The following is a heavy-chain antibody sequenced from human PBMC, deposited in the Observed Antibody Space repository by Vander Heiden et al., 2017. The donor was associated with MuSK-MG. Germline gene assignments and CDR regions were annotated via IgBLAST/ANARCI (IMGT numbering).Heavy chain of an antibody. CDR1: GGSISSGSYY. CDR2: IYTSGST. D-gene: IGHD3-22*01. Sequence: QVQLQESGPGLVKPSQTLSLTCTVSGGSISSGSYYWSWIRPPAGKGLAWIGRIYTSGSTNYNPSLKSRVTMSVDTSKNQFSLKLSSVTAADTAVYYCAREELEYYDSSGYFRDYYMDVWGKGTTVTVSS. V-gene: IGHV4-61*02. J-gene: IGHJ6*03. CDR3: AREELEYYDSSGYFRDYYMDV.